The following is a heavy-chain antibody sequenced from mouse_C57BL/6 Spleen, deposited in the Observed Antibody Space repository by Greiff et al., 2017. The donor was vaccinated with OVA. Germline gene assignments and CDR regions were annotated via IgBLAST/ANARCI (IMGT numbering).Heavy chain of an antibody. J-gene: IGHJ2*01. D-gene: IGHD4-1*01. V-gene: IGHV1-66*01. CDR3: ARRGTAGIDFDY. CDR1: GYTFTSYY. Sequence: VQLMESGPELVKPGASVKISCKASGYTFTSYYIHWVKQRPGQGLEWIGWIYPGSGNTKYNEKFKGKATLTADTSSSTAYMQLSSLTSEDSAVYYCARRGTAGIDFDYWGQGTTRTVSS. CDR2: IYPGSGNT.